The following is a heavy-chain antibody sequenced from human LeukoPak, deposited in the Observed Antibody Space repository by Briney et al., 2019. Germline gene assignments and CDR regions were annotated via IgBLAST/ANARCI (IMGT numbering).Heavy chain of an antibody. Sequence: SETLSLTCAVYGGSFSGYYWSWIRQPPGKGLEWIGEINHSGSTNYNPSLKSRVTISVDTSKNQFSLKLSSVTAADTAVYYCARGHQDGYNAYRPWALWYSDYWGQGTLVTVSS. CDR3: ARGHQDGYNAYRPWALWYSDY. D-gene: IGHD5-24*01. V-gene: IGHV4-34*01. J-gene: IGHJ4*02. CDR2: INHSGST. CDR1: GGSFSGYY.